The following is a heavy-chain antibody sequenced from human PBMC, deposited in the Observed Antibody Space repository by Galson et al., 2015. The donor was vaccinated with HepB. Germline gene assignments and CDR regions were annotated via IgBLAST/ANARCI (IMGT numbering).Heavy chain of an antibody. CDR3: ARDLVNM. CDR2: IKEDGSEK. J-gene: IGHJ3*02. D-gene: IGHD2-21*01. Sequence: SLRLSCAASGFTFSSYWMSWVRQAPGKGLEWVANIKEDGSEKYYVDSVKGRFTISRDNAKNSLSLEMNSLGAEDTAVYYCARDLVNMWGQGTMVTVSS. V-gene: IGHV3-7*01. CDR1: GFTFSSYW.